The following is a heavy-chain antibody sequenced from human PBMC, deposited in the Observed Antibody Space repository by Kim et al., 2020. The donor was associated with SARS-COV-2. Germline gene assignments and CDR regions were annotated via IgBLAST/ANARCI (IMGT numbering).Heavy chain of an antibody. Sequence: GGSLRLSCAASGFTFSSYAMSWVRQAPGKGLEWVSAISGSGGSTYYADSVKGRFTISRDNSKNTLYLQMNSLRAEDTAVYYCAKVRLGYCSGGSCSLFDYWGQGTLVTVSS. J-gene: IGHJ4*02. CDR3: AKVRLGYCSGGSCSLFDY. CDR1: GFTFSSYA. D-gene: IGHD2-15*01. V-gene: IGHV3-23*01. CDR2: ISGSGGST.